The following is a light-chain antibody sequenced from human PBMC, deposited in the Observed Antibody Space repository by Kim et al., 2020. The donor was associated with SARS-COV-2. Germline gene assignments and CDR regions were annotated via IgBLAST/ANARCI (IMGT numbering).Light chain of an antibody. J-gene: IGLJ3*02. CDR3: CSYADTYTWV. V-gene: IGLV2-11*01. Sequence: GQSITISCTGTSSDVGGYNYVAWYQLHPGKTPKLMIYDVIKRPSGVPDRFSASKSGNTASLTISSLRAEDEADYYCCSYADTYTWVFGGGTQLTVL. CDR2: DVI. CDR1: SSDVGGYNY.